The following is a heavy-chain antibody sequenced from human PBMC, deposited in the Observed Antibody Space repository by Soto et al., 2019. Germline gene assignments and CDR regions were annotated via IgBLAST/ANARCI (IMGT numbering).Heavy chain of an antibody. CDR1: GYTLTVLS. CDR2: FDPEDGET. CDR3: ATRPAAIGWFDP. J-gene: IGHJ5*02. V-gene: IGHV1-24*01. D-gene: IGHD2-2*02. Sequence: ASVNVSCKVSGYTLTVLSMHWVRQAPGKGLEWMGGFDPEDGETIYAQKFQGRVTMTEDTSTDTAYMELSSLRSEDTAVYYCATRPAAIGWFDPWGQGTLVTVS.